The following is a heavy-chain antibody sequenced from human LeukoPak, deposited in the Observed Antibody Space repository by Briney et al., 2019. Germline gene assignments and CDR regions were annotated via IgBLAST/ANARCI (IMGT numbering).Heavy chain of an antibody. CDR2: ISYDGSNK. CDR3: ARGGPAAGRFDY. Sequence: GGSLRPSCAASGFTFSSYGMHWVRQAPGKGLEWVAVISYDGSNKYYADSVKGRFTISRDNSKNTLYLQMNSLRAEDTAVYYCARGGPAAGRFDYWGQGTLVTVSS. CDR1: GFTFSSYG. D-gene: IGHD6-13*01. J-gene: IGHJ4*02. V-gene: IGHV3-30*03.